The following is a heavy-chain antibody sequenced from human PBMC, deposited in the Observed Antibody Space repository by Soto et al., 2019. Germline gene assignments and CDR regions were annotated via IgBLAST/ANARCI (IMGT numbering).Heavy chain of an antibody. V-gene: IGHV3-21*01. CDR3: AREDSIIIPAVSDF. D-gene: IGHD2-2*01. J-gene: IGHJ4*02. CDR1: GFAFNNYG. Sequence: GGSLRLSCAVSGFAFNNYGISWVRQAPGKGLEWVSSISKSDYTYYSDSVKGRFTISRDNAKNSVSLQMNTLRVEDTAVYYCAREDSIIIPAVSDFWGQGTLVTVSS. CDR2: ISKSDYT.